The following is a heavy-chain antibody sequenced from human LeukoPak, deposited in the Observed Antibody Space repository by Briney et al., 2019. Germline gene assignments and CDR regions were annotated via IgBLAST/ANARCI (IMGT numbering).Heavy chain of an antibody. V-gene: IGHV4-38-2*01. D-gene: IGHD4-23*01. J-gene: IGHJ4*02. Sequence: PSETLSLTCSVSGYSLSSDFYWGWVRQPPGKGLEWIASIYLSGKTYYNPSLRSRVTISVDTSNNQFSLRLNSVTATDAAVYYCAAGSRVVIRFDSWGQGTLVTVSS. CDR2: IYLSGKT. CDR3: AAGSRVVIRFDS. CDR1: GYSLSSDFY.